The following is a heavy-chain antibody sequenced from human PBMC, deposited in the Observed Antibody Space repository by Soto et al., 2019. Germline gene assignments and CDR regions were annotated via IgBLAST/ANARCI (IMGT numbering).Heavy chain of an antibody. V-gene: IGHV4-59*01. J-gene: IGHJ4*02. CDR3: ARTRTALKTFDY. Sequence: SETLSLTCTVSGGSISSYYWSWVRQPPGKGLEWIGYIYYSGSTNYNPSLKSRVTISVDTSKNQFSLKLSSVTAADTAVYYCARTRTALKTFDYWGQGTLVTVSS. CDR1: GGSISSYY. CDR2: IYYSGST.